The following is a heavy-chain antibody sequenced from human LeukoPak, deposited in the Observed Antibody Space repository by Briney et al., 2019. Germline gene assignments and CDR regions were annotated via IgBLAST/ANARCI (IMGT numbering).Heavy chain of an antibody. V-gene: IGHV3-21*01. J-gene: IGHJ3*02. CDR1: GFTFSSYS. Sequence: PGRSLRLSCAASGFTFSSYSMNWVRQAPGKGLEWVSSISSSSSYIHYADSVKGRFTISRDNAKNSLYLQMNSLRAEDTAVYYCARDRSSTSPDAFDIWGQGTMVTVSS. CDR3: ARDRSSTSPDAFDI. D-gene: IGHD2-2*01. CDR2: ISSSSSYI.